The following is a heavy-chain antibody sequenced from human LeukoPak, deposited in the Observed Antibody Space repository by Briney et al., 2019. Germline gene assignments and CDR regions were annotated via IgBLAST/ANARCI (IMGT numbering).Heavy chain of an antibody. Sequence: GGSLRLSCAASGFTFSSYSMNWVRQAPGKGLEWVSSISSSSSYIYYADSVKGRFTISRDNAKNSLYLQMNSLRAEDTAVYSCARDLKTGYTYGYPLDYWGQGTLVTVSS. CDR2: ISSSSSYI. D-gene: IGHD5-18*01. J-gene: IGHJ4*02. CDR3: ARDLKTGYTYGYPLDY. CDR1: GFTFSSYS. V-gene: IGHV3-21*01.